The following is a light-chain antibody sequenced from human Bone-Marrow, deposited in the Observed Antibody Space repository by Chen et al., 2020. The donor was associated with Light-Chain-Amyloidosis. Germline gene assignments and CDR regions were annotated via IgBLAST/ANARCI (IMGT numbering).Light chain of an antibody. J-gene: IGKJ1*01. CDR2: GAS. Sequence: DIVLTQSPVPLSFSPGESATLSCRASQTVAGNYLAWYQQKPGQTPRLLIYGASSRATCIPDRFGGIGSGTDITLTISRLEPEDFAVYYCKQYGFSPPWTYGQGTKVEIK. CDR1: QTVAGNY. V-gene: IGKV3-20*01. CDR3: KQYGFSPPWT.